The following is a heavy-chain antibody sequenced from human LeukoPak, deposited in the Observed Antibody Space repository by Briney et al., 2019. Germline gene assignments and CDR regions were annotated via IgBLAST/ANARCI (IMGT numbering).Heavy chain of an antibody. CDR3: ARDQVAIFGVVPQYYFDY. Sequence: GGSLRLSCAASGFTFSSHRMHWVRQAPGKGLEWVSSISSSSSYIYYADSVKGRFTISRDNAKNSLYLQMNSLRAEDTAVYYCARDQVAIFGVVPQYYFDYWGQGTLVTVSS. D-gene: IGHD3-3*01. CDR1: GFTFSSHR. J-gene: IGHJ4*02. CDR2: ISSSSSYI. V-gene: IGHV3-21*01.